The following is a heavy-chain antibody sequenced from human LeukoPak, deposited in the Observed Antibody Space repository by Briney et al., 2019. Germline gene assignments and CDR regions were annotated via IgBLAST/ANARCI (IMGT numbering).Heavy chain of an antibody. Sequence: HSGGSLRLSCAASGFTFSSYWMSWVRQAPGKGLEWVTNIKPDGSEKYYVDSVKGRFTISRDNAKNSLYLQMNSLRAEDTALYYCARDTVGVTDYWGQGTLVTVSS. CDR3: ARDTVGVTDY. J-gene: IGHJ4*02. CDR2: IKPDGSEK. CDR1: GFTFSSYW. D-gene: IGHD1-26*01. V-gene: IGHV3-7*01.